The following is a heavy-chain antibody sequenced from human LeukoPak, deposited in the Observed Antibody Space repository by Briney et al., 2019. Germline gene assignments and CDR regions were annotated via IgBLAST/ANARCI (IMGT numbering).Heavy chain of an antibody. J-gene: IGHJ6*02. D-gene: IGHD6-13*01. CDR2: ISAYNGNT. Sequence: ASVKVSCKASGYTFTSYGISWVRQAPGQGLEWMGWISAYNGNTNYAQKLQGRVTMTTDTSTSTAYMELRSLRSDDTAVYYCAREASTPSSWYGVYYYYYYCMDVWGQGTTVTVSS. V-gene: IGHV1-18*01. CDR1: GYTFTSYG. CDR3: AREASTPSSWYGVYYYYYYCMDV.